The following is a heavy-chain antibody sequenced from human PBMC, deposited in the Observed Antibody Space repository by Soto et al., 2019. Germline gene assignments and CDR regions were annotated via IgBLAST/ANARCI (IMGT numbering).Heavy chain of an antibody. V-gene: IGHV3-48*02. CDR2: IGTFGRTI. J-gene: IGHJ2*01. CDR1: GFTLGHYS. CDR3: ARDIGPYWYFDL. Sequence: ELQLVESGGGLLQSGGSLRLSCAASGFTLGHYSMDWVSQAPGKELEWVSYIGTFGRTIHYAASLKSRFTISRDNAANSLFLQLNSLRDEDTAVYSCARDIGPYWYFDLWGRGTLVTVSS. D-gene: IGHD2-15*01.